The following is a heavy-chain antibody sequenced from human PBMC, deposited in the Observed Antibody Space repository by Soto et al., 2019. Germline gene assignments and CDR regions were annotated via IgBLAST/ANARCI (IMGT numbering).Heavy chain of an antibody. CDR3: ARGPSPVLRFLEWFPMDV. CDR1: GYTFTSYY. D-gene: IGHD3-3*01. J-gene: IGHJ6*02. V-gene: IGHV1-8*01. CDR2: MNPNSGNT. Sequence: ASVKVSCKASGYTFTSYYINWVLQATGQGLEWMGWMNPNSGNTGYAQKFQGRVTMTRNTSISTAYMELSSLRSEDTAVYYCARGPSPVLRFLEWFPMDVWGQGTTVTVSS.